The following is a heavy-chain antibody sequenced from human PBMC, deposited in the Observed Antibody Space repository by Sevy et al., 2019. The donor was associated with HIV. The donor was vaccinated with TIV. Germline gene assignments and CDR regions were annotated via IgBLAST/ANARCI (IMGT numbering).Heavy chain of an antibody. CDR1: GGTFSNYA. J-gene: IGHJ6*02. CDR2: FIPMFDTA. CDR3: AGSYFDSSRYSPLYYYGMDV. V-gene: IGHV1-69*13. D-gene: IGHD3-22*01. Sequence: ASVKVSCKASGGTFSNYAISWVGQAPGQGLEWMAGFIPMFDTANYAQKFQGKVTLTADGSTTTAYMELSSLRSDDTAVYYCAGSYFDSSRYSPLYYYGMDVWGQGTTVTVSS.